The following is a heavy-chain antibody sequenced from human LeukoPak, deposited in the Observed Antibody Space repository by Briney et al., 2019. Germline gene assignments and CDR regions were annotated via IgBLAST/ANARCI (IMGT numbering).Heavy chain of an antibody. Sequence: ASVKVSXKVSGYTLTELSMHWVRQAPGKGLEWMGGFDPEDGETIYAQKFQGRVTMTEDTSTDTAYMELSSLRSEDTAVYYCATKALADFWSGYSLGYWGQGTLVTVSS. CDR2: FDPEDGET. J-gene: IGHJ4*02. D-gene: IGHD3-3*01. CDR1: GYTLTELS. V-gene: IGHV1-24*01. CDR3: ATKALADFWSGYSLGY.